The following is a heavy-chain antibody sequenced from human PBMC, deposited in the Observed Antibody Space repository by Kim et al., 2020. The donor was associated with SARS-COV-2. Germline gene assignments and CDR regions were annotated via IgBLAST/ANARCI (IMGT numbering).Heavy chain of an antibody. CDR3: AKVVLGYCSGGSCYSGYGYYGMDV. D-gene: IGHD2-15*01. Sequence: GGSLRLSCAASGFTFSSYAMSWVRQAPGKGLEWVSAISGSGGSTYYADSVKGRFTISRDNSKNTLYLQMNSLRAEDTAVYYCAKVVLGYCSGGSCYSGYGYYGMDVWGQGTTVTVSS. CDR1: GFTFSSYA. CDR2: ISGSGGST. J-gene: IGHJ6*02. V-gene: IGHV3-23*01.